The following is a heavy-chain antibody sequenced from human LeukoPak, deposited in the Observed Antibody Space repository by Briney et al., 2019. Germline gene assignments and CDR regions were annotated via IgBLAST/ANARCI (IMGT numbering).Heavy chain of an antibody. D-gene: IGHD3-22*01. CDR2: IYHSGTT. J-gene: IGHJ4*02. Sequence: SETLSLTCTVSGGSISTSDYYWGWIRQPPGEGLEWIGIIYHSGTTYYNASLKSRVTISVVTSKNQFSLKLSSVTAADTAVYYCARAVGYYFDNSGPSKTFDYWGQGTLVTVSS. V-gene: IGHV4-39*07. CDR1: GGSISTSDYY. CDR3: ARAVGYYFDNSGPSKTFDY.